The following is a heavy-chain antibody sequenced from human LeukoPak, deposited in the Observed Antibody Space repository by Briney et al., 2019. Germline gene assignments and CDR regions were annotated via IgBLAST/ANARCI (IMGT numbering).Heavy chain of an antibody. CDR2: IYYSGST. J-gene: IGHJ4*02. V-gene: IGHV4-39*01. CDR3: ARLRPHYSNYDLGYFDY. D-gene: IGHD4-11*01. Sequence: SETLSLTCTVSGGSISSGSYYWVWIRQPPGKGLEWIGSIYYSGSTHYNPSLKSRVTISVDTSKNQFSLKLSSVTAADTAVYYCARLRPHYSNYDLGYFDYWGQGTLVTVFS. CDR1: GGSISSGSYY.